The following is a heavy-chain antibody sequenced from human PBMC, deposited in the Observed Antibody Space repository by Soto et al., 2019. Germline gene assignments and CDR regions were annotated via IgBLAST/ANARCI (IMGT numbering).Heavy chain of an antibody. Sequence: QLQLQESGPGLVKPSETLSLTCTVSGGSISSSSYYWGWIRQPPGKGLEWIGSIYYSGSTYYNPSLQSRVTISVDTSKNQFSLKMSSVPAADTAVYYCASNVNPWAQGAFDIWGQGTMVSVSS. J-gene: IGHJ3*02. CDR3: ASNVNPWAQGAFDI. D-gene: IGHD2-8*01. CDR2: IYYSGST. CDR1: GGSISSSSYY. V-gene: IGHV4-39*01.